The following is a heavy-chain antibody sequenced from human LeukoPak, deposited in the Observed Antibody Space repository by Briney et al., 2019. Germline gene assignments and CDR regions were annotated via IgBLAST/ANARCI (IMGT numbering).Heavy chain of an antibody. CDR1: GFSLSTSGMH. J-gene: IGHJ4*02. CDR2: IDWDDDK. CDR3: ARMAQDCGGDCYSGLYYFDY. D-gene: IGHD2-21*02. V-gene: IGHV2-70*04. Sequence: ESGPALVKPTQALTLTCTFSGFSLSTSGMHVSWIRQPPGKALEWLARIDWDDDKFYSTSLKTRLTISKDTSKNQVVLTMTNMDPVDIATYYCARMAQDCGGDCYSGLYYFDYWGQGTLVTVSS.